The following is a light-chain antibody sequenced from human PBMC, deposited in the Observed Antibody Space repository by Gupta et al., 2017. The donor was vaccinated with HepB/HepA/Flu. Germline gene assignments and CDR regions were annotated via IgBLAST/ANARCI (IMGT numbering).Light chain of an antibody. V-gene: IGLV3-25*03. CDR1: ALPKQY. J-gene: IGLJ3*02. Sequence: SYELTQPPSMSVSPGQTARIICPGDALPKQYGYWYQQKAGQAPVQVIYKDDERPSGIPERFSGSSSGTTVTLTISGVQAEDEADYFCHSADRSGDFWVFGGGTKLTVL. CDR3: HSADRSGDFWV. CDR2: KDD.